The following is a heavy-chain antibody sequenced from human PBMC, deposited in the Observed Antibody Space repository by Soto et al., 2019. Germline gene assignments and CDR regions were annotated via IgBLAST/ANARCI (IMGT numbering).Heavy chain of an antibody. D-gene: IGHD2-15*01. CDR3: ASPFIWCSGGSCYDIDY. CDR1: GDSVSSNSAA. CDR2: TYYRSKWYN. V-gene: IGHV6-1*01. J-gene: IGHJ4*02. Sequence: KQSQTLSLTCAISGDSVSSNSAAWNWIRQSPSRGLEWLGRTYYRSKWYNDYAVSVKSRITINPETSKNQFSLQLNSVTPEDTAVYYCASPFIWCSGGSCYDIDYWGQGTLVTVSS.